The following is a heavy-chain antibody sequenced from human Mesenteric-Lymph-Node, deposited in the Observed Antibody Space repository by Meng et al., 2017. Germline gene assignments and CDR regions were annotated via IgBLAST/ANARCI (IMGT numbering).Heavy chain of an antibody. CDR2: IYHSGNT. J-gene: IGHJ3*01. CDR1: GGSFSGYY. V-gene: IGHV4-34*01. D-gene: IGHD1-26*01. CDR3: ARELVGPTARDAFDL. Sequence: SETLSLTCAVYGGSFSGYYWSWIRQPPGKGLEWIGSIYHSGNTDYNPSLKSRVTISVDTSKNHFSLKLSSVTAADTALYYCARELVGPTARDAFDLWGQGTMVTVSS.